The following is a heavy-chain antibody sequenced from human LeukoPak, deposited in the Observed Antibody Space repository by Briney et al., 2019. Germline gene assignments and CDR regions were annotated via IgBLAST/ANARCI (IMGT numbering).Heavy chain of an antibody. D-gene: IGHD3-16*01. CDR3: AMTDDYSGLDI. Sequence: SETLSLTCTVSGGSISTSNYYWGWIRQPPGKGLEWIGNIFYSGSTYYGPSLKSRLTISLDTSRNQFSLKLNSVTAADTAVYYCAMTDDYSGLDIWGQGTMVTVSS. CDR2: IFYSGST. J-gene: IGHJ3*02. V-gene: IGHV4-39*07. CDR1: GGSISTSNYY.